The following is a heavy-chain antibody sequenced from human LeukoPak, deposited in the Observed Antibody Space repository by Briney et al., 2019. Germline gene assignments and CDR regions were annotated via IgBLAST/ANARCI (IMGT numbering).Heavy chain of an antibody. Sequence: SQTLSLTCAVSGGSISGGGYSWRWIRQPPGKGLEWIGSIYHGGSTYYNPSLKSRVTISVDTSKNQFSLKLSSVTAADTAVYYCARVGDITIFGVVHLKPYYFDYWGQGTLVTVSS. CDR3: ARVGDITIFGVVHLKPYYFDY. CDR2: IYHGGST. D-gene: IGHD3-3*01. J-gene: IGHJ4*02. V-gene: IGHV4-30-2*03. CDR1: GGSISGGGYS.